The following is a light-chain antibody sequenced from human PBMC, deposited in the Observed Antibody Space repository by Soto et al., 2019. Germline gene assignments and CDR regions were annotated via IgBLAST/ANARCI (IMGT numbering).Light chain of an antibody. CDR3: QPYGHSLWT. CDR2: GAS. J-gene: IGKJ1*01. Sequence: DIVLTQSPGTLSLSPGERASLSCRASQSVSSGHLAWYQQKPGQAPGLLIYGASSRATGIPDRFSGSGSGTDFTLTISRLEPEDYAVYYCQPYGHSLWTLAQGTNVDIK. V-gene: IGKV3-20*01. CDR1: QSVSSGH.